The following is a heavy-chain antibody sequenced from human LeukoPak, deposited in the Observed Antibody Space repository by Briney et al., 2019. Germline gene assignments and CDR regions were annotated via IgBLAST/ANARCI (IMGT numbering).Heavy chain of an antibody. J-gene: IGHJ4*02. Sequence: PSETLSLTCAVYGGSFSGYYWSWIRQPPGKGLEWIGEINHSGSTNYNPSLKSRVTISVDTSKNQFSLKLSSVTAADTAVYYCASRLKDIVVARTGDYWGQGTLVTVSS. V-gene: IGHV4-34*01. CDR3: ASRLKDIVVARTGDY. D-gene: IGHD2-15*01. CDR1: GGSFSGYY. CDR2: INHSGST.